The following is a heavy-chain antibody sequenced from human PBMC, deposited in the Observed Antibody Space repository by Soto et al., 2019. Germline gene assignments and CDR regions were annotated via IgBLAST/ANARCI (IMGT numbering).Heavy chain of an antibody. CDR3: ARGIQYRYGMDV. J-gene: IGHJ6*02. CDR1: GFTFTNYW. V-gene: IGHV3-74*01. D-gene: IGHD4-4*01. CDR2: INGDATNA. Sequence: EVQLVESGGTLVQPGGSLRLSCAAAGFTFTNYWIHWVREAPGKGLVWVSRINGDATNAFYGYSVKGRFTISRNNAKNIVYLQLNGLGAEDTGVYYCARGIQYRYGMDVWGQGTTVTVSS.